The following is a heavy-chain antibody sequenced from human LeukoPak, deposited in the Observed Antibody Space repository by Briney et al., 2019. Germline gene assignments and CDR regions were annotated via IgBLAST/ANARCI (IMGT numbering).Heavy chain of an antibody. J-gene: IGHJ4*02. Sequence: SETLSLTCAVYGGSFSGYYWSWIRQPPGKGLEWIGEINHSGSTNYNPSLKSRVTISVDTSKNLFSLKLSSVTAADTAVYYCARGTVLRYFDWLPRFDYWGQGTLVTVSS. CDR1: GGSFSGYY. V-gene: IGHV4-34*01. D-gene: IGHD3-9*01. CDR2: INHSGST. CDR3: ARGTVLRYFDWLPRFDY.